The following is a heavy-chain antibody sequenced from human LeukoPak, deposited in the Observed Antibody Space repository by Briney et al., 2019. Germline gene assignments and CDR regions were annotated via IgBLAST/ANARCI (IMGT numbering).Heavy chain of an antibody. CDR3: ARVTRRRTTGEIFGRYLDY. V-gene: IGHV4-34*01. CDR1: GFTFSNAW. D-gene: IGHD3-10*01. Sequence: GSLRLSCAASGFTFSNAWMSWIRQSPGKGLEWIGEISAGGNSNENPSLKSRVTISVDRSKNQFSLILNSVTAADTALYYCARVTRRRTTGEIFGRYLDYWGLGTLVTVSS. CDR2: ISAGGNS. J-gene: IGHJ4*02.